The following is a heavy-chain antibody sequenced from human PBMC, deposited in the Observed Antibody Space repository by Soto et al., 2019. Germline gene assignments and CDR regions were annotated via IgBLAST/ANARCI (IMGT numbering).Heavy chain of an antibody. CDR3: ARVSGSYYYGMDV. CDR2: IYHSGST. J-gene: IGHJ6*02. Sequence: QVQLQESGPGLVKPSGTLSLTCAVSGGSISSSNWWSWVRQPPGKGLEWIGEIYHSGSTNYNPSLKSRVTISVHKSKTQFSLKLSSVTAADTAVYYCARVSGSYYYGMDVWGQGTTVTVSS. CDR1: GGSISSSNW. D-gene: IGHD1-26*01. V-gene: IGHV4-4*02.